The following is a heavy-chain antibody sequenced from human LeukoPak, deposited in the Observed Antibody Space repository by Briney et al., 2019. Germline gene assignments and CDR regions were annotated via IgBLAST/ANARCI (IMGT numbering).Heavy chain of an antibody. CDR1: GYTFTSYA. V-gene: IGHV1-3*01. J-gene: IGHJ4*02. CDR2: INAGNGNT. D-gene: IGHD5-12*01. Sequence: GASVNVSCKASGYTFTSYAMHWVRQAPGQRLEWMGWINAGNGNTKYSQKFQGRVTITRDTSASTAYMELSSLRSEDTAVYYCARGYSGYDFGDYWGQGTLVTVSS. CDR3: ARGYSGYDFGDY.